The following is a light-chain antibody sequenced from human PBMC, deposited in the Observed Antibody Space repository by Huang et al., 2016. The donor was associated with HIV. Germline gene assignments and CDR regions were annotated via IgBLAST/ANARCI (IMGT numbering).Light chain of an antibody. V-gene: IGKV4-1*01. Sequence: DIVMTQSPDSLAVSLGERATINCKSSQRVLYSSNNKNYLAWYQQKPGQPPNLLIYWASTRESGVPDRFSGSGSGTDFTLTISSLQAEDVAVYYCQQYYSTPFTFGPGTKVDIK. CDR2: WAS. J-gene: IGKJ3*01. CDR1: QRVLYSSNNKNY. CDR3: QQYYSTPFT.